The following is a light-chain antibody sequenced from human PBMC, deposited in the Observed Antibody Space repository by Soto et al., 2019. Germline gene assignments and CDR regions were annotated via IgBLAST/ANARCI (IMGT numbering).Light chain of an antibody. J-gene: IGKJ1*01. CDR3: QQYGSSPAT. Sequence: IVMTQSPATLSVAPGGRATLSSTASQSVSSNLAWYQQKPGQAPRFLIYGASSRATGIPDRFSGSGSGTDFTLTISRLEPEDFAVYYCQQYGSSPATLGQGTKVDIK. CDR2: GAS. CDR1: QSVSSN. V-gene: IGKV3-20*01.